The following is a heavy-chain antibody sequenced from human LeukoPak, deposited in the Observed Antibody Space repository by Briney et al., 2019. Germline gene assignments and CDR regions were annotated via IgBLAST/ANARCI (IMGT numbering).Heavy chain of an antibody. D-gene: IGHD3-22*01. V-gene: IGHV1-46*01. Sequence: ASVKVSFKASGYTFTSYYMHWVRQAPGQGLEWMGIINPSGGSTSYAQKFQGRVTMTRDTSTSTVYMELSSLRSEDTAVYYCARDKSMIVVVITSGGFDPWGQGTLVTVSS. CDR1: GYTFTSYY. CDR3: ARDKSMIVVVITSGGFDP. J-gene: IGHJ5*02. CDR2: INPSGGST.